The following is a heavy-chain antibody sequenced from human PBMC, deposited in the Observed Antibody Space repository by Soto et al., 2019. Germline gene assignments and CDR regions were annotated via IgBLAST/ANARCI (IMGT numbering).Heavy chain of an antibody. CDR2: IKQDGGEK. V-gene: IGHV3-7*04. Sequence: EVQLVESGGGLVQPEGSLRLSCAASGFTFSSYWMSWVRQAPGKGLEWVANIKQDGGEKYYVDSVKGRFTISRDNAKNCLYLQMNSLRAGDTAGYYCARVYSSSSGRGMDVWGQGTTVTVSS. CDR1: GFTFSSYW. CDR3: ARVYSSSSGRGMDV. D-gene: IGHD6-6*01. J-gene: IGHJ6*02.